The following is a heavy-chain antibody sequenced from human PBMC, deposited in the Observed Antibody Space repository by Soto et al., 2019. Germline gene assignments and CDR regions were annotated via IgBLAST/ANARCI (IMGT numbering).Heavy chain of an antibody. J-gene: IGHJ4*02. V-gene: IGHV4-59*01. D-gene: IGHD6-19*01. CDR2: INNSGIT. CDR3: ARNWFSVAGRYHFDH. Sequence: PSETLSLTCNVSGGSFSSDHWGWIRQPPGKGLEWIGKINNSGITNYNPSLKSRATISVDTSKNQFSLKLTSVTAADAAVYYCARNWFSVAGRYHFDHWGQGALVTVSS. CDR1: GGSFSSDH.